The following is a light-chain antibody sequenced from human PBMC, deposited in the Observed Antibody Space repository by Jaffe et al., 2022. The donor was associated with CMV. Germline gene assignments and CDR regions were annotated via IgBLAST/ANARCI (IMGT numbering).Light chain of an antibody. CDR3: QKYNNWPPLT. V-gene: IGKV3-15*01. J-gene: IGKJ4*01. CDR1: QSINSD. CDR2: GAS. Sequence: ELVMTQSPAILSVSPGEGATLSCRASQSINSDLAWYQQKPGQPPRLLIYGASTRATGIPARFRGSGSGTEFTLTISSLQSEDFAVYYCQKYNNWPPLTFGGGTKVEIK.